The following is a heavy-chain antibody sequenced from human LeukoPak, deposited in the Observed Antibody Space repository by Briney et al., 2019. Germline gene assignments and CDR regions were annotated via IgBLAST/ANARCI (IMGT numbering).Heavy chain of an antibody. CDR1: GFTFSSYG. CDR2: IRYDGTNK. V-gene: IGHV3-30*02. CDR3: AKRDLKYTSGWYYFDY. Sequence: GGSLRLSCAASGFTFSSYGMHWVRQAPGKGLEWVAFIRYDGTNKYYADSVKGRFTISRDNSRNTLYLQMNSLRPEDTAVYYCAKRDLKYTSGWYYFDYWGQGTLVTVSS. J-gene: IGHJ4*02. D-gene: IGHD6-19*01.